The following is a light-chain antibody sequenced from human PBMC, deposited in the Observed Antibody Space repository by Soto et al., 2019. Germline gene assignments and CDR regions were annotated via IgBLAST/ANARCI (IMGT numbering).Light chain of an antibody. CDR3: QQYNSYSWT. J-gene: IGKJ1*01. CDR1: QSVSSN. Sequence: EIVMTQSPATLSVSPGERATLSCRASQSVSSNLAWYQQKPGQAPRLLIYGASTRATGIPARFSGSGSGTEFTLTISSLQSDDFATYYCQQYNSYSWTFGQGTKVDNK. CDR2: GAS. V-gene: IGKV3-15*01.